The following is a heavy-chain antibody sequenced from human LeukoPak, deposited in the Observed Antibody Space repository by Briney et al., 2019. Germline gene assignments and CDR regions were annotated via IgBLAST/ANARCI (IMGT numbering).Heavy chain of an antibody. CDR2: ISVSGGRT. J-gene: IGHJ4*02. V-gene: IGHV3-23*01. CDR3: AKDGSKAVAGTPCDY. CDR1: GFTFSSYA. D-gene: IGHD6-19*01. Sequence: PGGSLRLSCVVSGFTFSSYAVSWVRQAPGKGLEWVSAISVSGGRTYNADSVKGRFTISRDNSKNTLFLQMNSLRAEDTAVYYCAKDGSKAVAGTPCDYWGQGTLVTVSS.